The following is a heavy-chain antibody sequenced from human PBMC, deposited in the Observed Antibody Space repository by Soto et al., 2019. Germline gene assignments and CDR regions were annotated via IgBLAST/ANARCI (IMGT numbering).Heavy chain of an antibody. CDR2: INPNSGGT. V-gene: IGHV1-2*04. CDR3: ARESEGREVVAATYYYYYGMDV. J-gene: IGHJ6*02. Sequence: ASVKVSCKASGYTFTGYYMHWVRQAPGQGLEWMGWINPNSGGTNYAQKFQGWVTMTRDTSISTAYMELSRLRSDDTAVYYCARESEGREVVAATYYYYYGMDVWGQGTTVTVSS. CDR1: GYTFTGYY. D-gene: IGHD2-15*01.